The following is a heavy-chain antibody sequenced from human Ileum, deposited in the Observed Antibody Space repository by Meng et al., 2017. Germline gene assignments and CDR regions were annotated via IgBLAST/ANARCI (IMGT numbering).Heavy chain of an antibody. V-gene: IGHV4-4*02. CDR2: IHHSGST. J-gene: IGHJ4*02. CDR3: AREWSGSYRHFDY. Sequence: QVQVQESGPGLLKPSGTLSLTCAVSGGSISTSDWWSWVRQPPGKGLEWIGEIHHSGSTNYSPSLKSRVTISVDKSKNQFSLKLNSVTAADTAVYYCAREWSGSYRHFDYWGQGTLVTVSS. CDR1: GGSISTSDW. D-gene: IGHD1-26*01.